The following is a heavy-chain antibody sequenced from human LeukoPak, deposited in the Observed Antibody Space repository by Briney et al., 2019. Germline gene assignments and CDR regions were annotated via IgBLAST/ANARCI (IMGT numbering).Heavy chain of an antibody. CDR1: GFTFGDYA. CDR3: TRGDSSGYYNPTDY. J-gene: IGHJ4*02. Sequence: GRSLRLSCTASGFTFGDYAMSWVRQAPGKGLEWVGFIRSKAYGGTTEYAASVKGRFTISRDDSKGIAYLQMNSLKTEDTAVYYCTRGDSSGYYNPTDYWGQGTLVTVSS. V-gene: IGHV3-49*04. CDR2: IRSKAYGGTT. D-gene: IGHD3-22*01.